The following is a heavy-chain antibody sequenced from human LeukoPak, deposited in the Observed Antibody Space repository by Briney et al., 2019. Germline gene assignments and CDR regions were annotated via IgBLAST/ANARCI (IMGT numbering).Heavy chain of an antibody. CDR3: ARDRWHYDSSGYPNWFDP. V-gene: IGHV1-46*01. J-gene: IGHJ5*02. Sequence: ASVKVSCKASGYTFTSYYMHWVRQAPGQGLEWMGIINPSGGSTSYAQKFQGRVTTTRDTSTSTVYMELSSLRSEDTAVYYCARDRWHYDSSGYPNWFDPWGQGTLVTVSS. D-gene: IGHD3-22*01. CDR1: GYTFTSYY. CDR2: INPSGGST.